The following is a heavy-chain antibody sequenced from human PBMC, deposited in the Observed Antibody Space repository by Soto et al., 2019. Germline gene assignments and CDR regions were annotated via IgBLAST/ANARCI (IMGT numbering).Heavy chain of an antibody. Sequence: EVQLLEFGGGLVQPGGSLRLSCAASGLTFSRHAMAWVRQAPGKGLEWLSSISESSSNTYYADSVKGRFTISKDNSKNMLYLQMNSLRDEDTAVYYCAKKPNGFDSWGQGTLVTVSS. CDR3: AKKPNGFDS. CDR1: GLTFSRHA. CDR2: ISESSSNT. V-gene: IGHV3-23*01. J-gene: IGHJ5*01.